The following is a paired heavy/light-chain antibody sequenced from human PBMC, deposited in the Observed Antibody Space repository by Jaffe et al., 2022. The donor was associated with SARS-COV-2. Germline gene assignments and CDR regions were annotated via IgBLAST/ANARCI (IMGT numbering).Light chain of an antibody. J-gene: IGKJ5*01. CDR2: GAS. Sequence: EIVLTQSPGTLSLSPGERVTLSCRASQSVGSSYLAWYQQKPGQAPRLLIYGASIRATGIPDRFSGSGSGTDFTLTISRLEPEDFAVFYCQQYGTSPITFGQGTRLEIK. V-gene: IGKV3-20*01. CDR3: QQYGTSPIT. CDR1: QSVGSSY.
Heavy chain of an antibody. CDR2: INPNSGGT. CDR1: GYTFTDYY. D-gene: IGHD3-22*01. Sequence: QAQLVQSGAEVKKPGASVKVSCKASGYTFTDYYIHWVRQAPGQGLEWMGRINPNSGGTNYAQKFQGRVTLTRDMSINTAYMDLTRLTSEDTAVFYCAREGLYDSTGYYFYYFAYWGQGTLVTVSS. J-gene: IGHJ4*02. V-gene: IGHV1-2*06. CDR3: AREGLYDSTGYYFYYFAY.